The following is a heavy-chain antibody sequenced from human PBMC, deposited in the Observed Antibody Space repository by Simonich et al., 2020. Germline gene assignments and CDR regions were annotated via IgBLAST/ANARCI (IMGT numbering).Heavy chain of an antibody. J-gene: IGHJ4*02. CDR2: NSSSSSYI. Sequence: EVQLVESGGGLVKPGGSLRLSCAASGFTFSSYSMNWVRQAPGKGLRRVSSNSSSSSYIYYADSGKGRFTISRDNAKNSLYLQMNSLRAEDTAVYYCARDAAGDYWGQGTLVTVSS. V-gene: IGHV3-21*01. CDR1: GFTFSSYS. D-gene: IGHD6-13*01. CDR3: ARDAAGDY.